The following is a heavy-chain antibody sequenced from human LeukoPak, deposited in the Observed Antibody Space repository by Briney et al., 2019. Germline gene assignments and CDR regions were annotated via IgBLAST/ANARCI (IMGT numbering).Heavy chain of an antibody. Sequence: GGPLSLSCGPSGLTYCRYWKMCAREAREKAGVGLANIKQCGNEIQYVDSVKGRYIISRDNAKNSLYPKMHSRRADDRAVLYCAGGSESGMLDYWGQGTLVTVSS. CDR3: AGGSESGMLDY. CDR2: IKQCGNEI. J-gene: IGHJ4*02. CDR1: GLTYCRYW. V-gene: IGHV3-7*04. D-gene: IGHD2-8*01.